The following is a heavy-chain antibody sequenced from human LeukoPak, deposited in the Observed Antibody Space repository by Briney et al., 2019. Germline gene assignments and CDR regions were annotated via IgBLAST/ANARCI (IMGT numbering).Heavy chain of an antibody. CDR1: GGSISSGDYY. J-gene: IGHJ3*01. CDR2: IYYTGST. V-gene: IGHV4-30-4*01. D-gene: IGHD3-22*01. Sequence: SETLSLTCTVSGGSISSGDYYWAWIRQPPGKGLEWIAYIYYTGSTYYNPSLKSRVTISVDTSKNQFSLKMTSLTAADTAVYYCARDNYDSSGYYEHALDLWGQGTMVTVSS. CDR3: ARDNYDSSGYYEHALDL.